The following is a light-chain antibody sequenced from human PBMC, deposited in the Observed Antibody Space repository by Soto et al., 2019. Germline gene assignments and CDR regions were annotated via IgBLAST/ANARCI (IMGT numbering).Light chain of an antibody. CDR1: QSVSSSY. CDR2: GAS. J-gene: IGKJ1*01. CDR3: QQYGSPWT. V-gene: IGKV3-20*01. Sequence: EIVLTQSPGTLSLSPGERATLSCRASQSVSSSYLAWYQQKPGQAPRLLLYGASSRATGIPDRFSGSGSGTDFTLTISRLEPEDFAVYYCQQYGSPWTFGQGTKVEIK.